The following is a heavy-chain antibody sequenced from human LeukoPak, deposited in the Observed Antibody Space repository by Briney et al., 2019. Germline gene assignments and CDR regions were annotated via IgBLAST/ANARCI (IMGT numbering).Heavy chain of an antibody. V-gene: IGHV3-23*01. CDR1: GFTFSSYA. Sequence: GGSLRLSCAASGFTFSSYAMSWVRQAPGKGLEWVSGISGSDGSTDYADSVKGRFTISRDNSKNTLYLQMYSLRAEDTAVYYCAKFWSTVTNYYFDYWGQGTLVTVSS. CDR2: ISGSDGST. D-gene: IGHD4-17*01. CDR3: AKFWSTVTNYYFDY. J-gene: IGHJ4*02.